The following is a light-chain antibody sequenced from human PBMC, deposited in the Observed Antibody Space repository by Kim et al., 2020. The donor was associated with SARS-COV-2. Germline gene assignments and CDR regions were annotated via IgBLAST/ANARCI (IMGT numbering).Light chain of an antibody. V-gene: IGKV4-1*01. Sequence: DIVMTQSPDSLAVSLGERATINCKSSQTVLHSSDNKNYLAWYQHKPGQPPKLLIKWASTRESGVPDRFSGSGSGTDFTLTISSLQAEDVATYYCQQYISTPFTFGPGTKVDIK. CDR2: WAS. CDR3: QQYISTPFT. J-gene: IGKJ3*01. CDR1: QTVLHSSDNKNY.